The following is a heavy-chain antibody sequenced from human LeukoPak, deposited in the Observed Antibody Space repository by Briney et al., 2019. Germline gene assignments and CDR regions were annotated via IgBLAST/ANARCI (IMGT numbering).Heavy chain of an antibody. J-gene: IGHJ4*02. D-gene: IGHD3-10*01. CDR1: GFTFSDYY. V-gene: IGHV3-9*01. Sequence: GGSLRLSCAASGFTFSDYYMSWIRQAPGKGLEWVSGINWNSGRIGYADSVKGRFTISRDNAKNSLYLQMNSLRAEDTALYYCARDRQYNYGSGGPIDYWGQGTLVTVSS. CDR2: INWNSGRI. CDR3: ARDRQYNYGSGGPIDY.